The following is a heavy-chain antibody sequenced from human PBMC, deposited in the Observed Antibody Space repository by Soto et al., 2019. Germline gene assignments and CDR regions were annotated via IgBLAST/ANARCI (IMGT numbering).Heavy chain of an antibody. CDR2: INPSGGST. J-gene: IGHJ4*02. Sequence: GASVKVSCKASGYTFTSYYMHWVRQAPGQGLEWMGIINPSGGSTSYAQKFQGRVTMTRDTSTSTVYMELSSLRSEDTAVYYCARDVGWYSYGYPPVCVYWGQGTLVTVSS. V-gene: IGHV1-46*01. CDR1: GYTFTSYY. CDR3: ARDVGWYSYGYPPVCVY. D-gene: IGHD5-18*01.